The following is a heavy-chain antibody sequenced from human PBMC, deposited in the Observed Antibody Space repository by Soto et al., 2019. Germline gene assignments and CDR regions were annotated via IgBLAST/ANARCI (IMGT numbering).Heavy chain of an antibody. V-gene: IGHV3-48*01. CDR3: ARVYSLWRAAGDY. CDR1: GFTFSSYS. CDR2: ISSSSSTI. D-gene: IGHD6-13*01. J-gene: IGHJ4*02. Sequence: EVQLVESGGGLVQPGGSLRLSCAASGFTFSSYSMNWVRQAPGKGLEWVSYISSSSSTIYYADSVKGRFTISRDNAKNSLYLQMNSLRSEDTAVYYCARVYSLWRAAGDYWGQGTLVTVSS.